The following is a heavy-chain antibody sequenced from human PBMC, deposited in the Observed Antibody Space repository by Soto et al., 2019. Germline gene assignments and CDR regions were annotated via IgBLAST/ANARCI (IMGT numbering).Heavy chain of an antibody. CDR1: GYTFTGYY. V-gene: IGHV1-2*02. CDR2: INPNSGGT. CDR3: ARDQTSRLWSYGWFDP. Sequence: ASVEVSCKXSGYTFTGYYMHWVRQAPGQGLEWMGWINPNSGGTNYAQKFQGRVTMTRDTSISTAYMELSRLRSDDTAVYYCARDQTSRLWSYGWFDPWGQGTLVTVSS. J-gene: IGHJ5*02. D-gene: IGHD5-18*01.